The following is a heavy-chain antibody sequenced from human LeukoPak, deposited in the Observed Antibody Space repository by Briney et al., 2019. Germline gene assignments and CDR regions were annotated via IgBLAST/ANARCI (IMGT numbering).Heavy chain of an antibody. CDR2: IYHSGST. CDR1: RYDINSVYY. V-gene: IGHV4-38-2*02. D-gene: IGHD3-10*01. CDR3: ARAGGYYGSGSFLDY. Sequence: SETLSLTCTVSRYDINSVYYWSWIRQPPGKGLEWIGSIYHSGSTYYNASLKSRVTISMDTSRNKFSLNLNSVTAADTAVYYCARAGGYYGSGSFLDYWGQGLLVTVSS. J-gene: IGHJ4*02.